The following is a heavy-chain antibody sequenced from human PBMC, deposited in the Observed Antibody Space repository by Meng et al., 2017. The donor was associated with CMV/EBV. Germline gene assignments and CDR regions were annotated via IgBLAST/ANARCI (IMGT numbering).Heavy chain of an antibody. V-gene: IGHV3-7*03. CDR2: INQDGTKI. CDR1: GFTFSRYW. J-gene: IGHJ6*02. Sequence: GESLKISCAASGFTFSRYWMTWVRKAPGKGLEWVVNINQDGTKIYYVDSVKGRFTVSRDNARNTSISTAYMELSSLRSEDTAVYYCARGPVVVVPAATRYYYYGMDVWGQGTTVTVSS. CDR3: ARGPVVVVPAATRYYYYGMDV. D-gene: IGHD2-2*01.